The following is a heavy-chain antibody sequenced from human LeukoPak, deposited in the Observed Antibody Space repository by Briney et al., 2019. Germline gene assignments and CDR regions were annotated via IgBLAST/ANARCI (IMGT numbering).Heavy chain of an antibody. Sequence: PGGSLRLSCAASGFTFSSYAMSWVRQAPGKGLEWVSAISGSGGSTYYADSVKGRFTISRDNSKNTLYLQMNSLRAEDTAVYYCAKDPIGRLRFLEWLPSFDYWGQGTLVTVSS. CDR3: AKDPIGRLRFLEWLPSFDY. CDR1: GFTFSSYA. V-gene: IGHV3-23*01. CDR2: ISGSGGST. J-gene: IGHJ4*02. D-gene: IGHD3-3*01.